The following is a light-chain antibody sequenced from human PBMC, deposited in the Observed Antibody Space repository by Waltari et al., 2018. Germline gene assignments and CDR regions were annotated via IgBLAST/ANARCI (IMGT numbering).Light chain of an antibody. CDR3: QQYYSSPHT. J-gene: IGKJ5*01. CDR1: QSVLHSPNNKNY. Sequence: DIVMTQSPDSLAVSLGERATINCKSSQSVLHSPNNKNYLAWYRQKPGQPPKLLIYWGSTRESGVPDRISGSGSGTDFTLTISSLQAEDVAVYYCQQYYSSPHTFGLGTRLEIK. V-gene: IGKV4-1*01. CDR2: WGS.